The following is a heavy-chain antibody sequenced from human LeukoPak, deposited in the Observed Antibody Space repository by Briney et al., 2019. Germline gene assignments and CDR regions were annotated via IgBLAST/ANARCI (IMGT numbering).Heavy chain of an antibody. CDR2: ISGGGGST. Sequence: GGSLTLSCAASGFTFSSYAMGWVRQAPGQGLEWGSAISGGGGSTYYADSVKGRFTISRATTKNTLYLQMNSLRAEDTAVYYCARRSSRIAVSFDYWGQGTLVTVSS. J-gene: IGHJ4*02. D-gene: IGHD6-19*01. CDR3: ARRSSRIAVSFDY. V-gene: IGHV3-23*01. CDR1: GFTFSSYA.